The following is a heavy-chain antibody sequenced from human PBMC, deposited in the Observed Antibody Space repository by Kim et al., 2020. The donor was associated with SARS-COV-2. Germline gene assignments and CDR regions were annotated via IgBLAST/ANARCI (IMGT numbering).Heavy chain of an antibody. V-gene: IGHV1-18*01. CDR1: GYTFTSYG. J-gene: IGHJ4*02. CDR3: LYSSSFLGFDY. Sequence: ASVKVSCKASGYTFTSYGISWVRQAPGQGLEWMGWISAYNGNTNYAQKLQGRVTMTTDTSTSTAYMELRSLRSDDTAVYYCLYSSSFLGFDYWGQGTLVTVSS. CDR2: ISAYNGNT. D-gene: IGHD6-6*01.